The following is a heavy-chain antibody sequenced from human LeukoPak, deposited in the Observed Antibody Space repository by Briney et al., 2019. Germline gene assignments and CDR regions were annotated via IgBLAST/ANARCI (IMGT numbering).Heavy chain of an antibody. CDR2: ISRNSDTI. D-gene: IGHD4-23*01. J-gene: IGHJ3*02. V-gene: IGHV3-9*02. CDR3: AKSYINYGGNSADAFDI. CDR1: GFTSDDYA. Sequence: GGSLRLSCAASGFTSDDYAMHWVRQAPGKGLEWVSGISRNSDTIGYADSVKGRFTISRDSAKNSLYLQINSLRIEDMALYYCAKSYINYGGNSADAFDIWGQGTMVTVSS.